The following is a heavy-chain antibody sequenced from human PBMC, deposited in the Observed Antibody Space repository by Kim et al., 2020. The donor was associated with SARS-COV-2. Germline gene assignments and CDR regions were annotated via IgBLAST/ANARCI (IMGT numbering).Heavy chain of an antibody. CDR3: ARAGNGAPAFFDY. V-gene: IGHV4-30-4*01. Sequence: SETLSLTCTVSGGSISSGDYYWSWIRQPPGKGLEWIGYIYYSGSTYYNPSLKSRVTISVDTSKNQFSLKLSSVTAADTAVYYCARAGNGAPAFFDYWGQGTLVTVSS. CDR1: GGSISSGDYY. CDR2: IYYSGST. J-gene: IGHJ4*02. D-gene: IGHD1-1*01.